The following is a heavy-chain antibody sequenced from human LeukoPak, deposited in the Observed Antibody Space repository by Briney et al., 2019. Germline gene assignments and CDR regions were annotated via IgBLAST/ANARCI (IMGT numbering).Heavy chain of an antibody. D-gene: IGHD3-9*01. V-gene: IGHV4-59*01. Sequence: SETLSLTCTVSGGSISSYYWSWIRQPPGKGLEWIGYIYYSGSTNYNPSLKSRVTISVDTSKNQFSLKLSSVTAADTAVYYCARAINEDILTGYWGQGTLVTVSS. CDR1: GGSISSYY. CDR2: IYYSGST. CDR3: ARAINEDILTGY. J-gene: IGHJ4*02.